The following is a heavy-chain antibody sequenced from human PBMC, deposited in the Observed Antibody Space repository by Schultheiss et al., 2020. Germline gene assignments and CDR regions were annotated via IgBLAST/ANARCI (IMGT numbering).Heavy chain of an antibody. CDR2: IYYSGST. CDR1: GGSISSSNW. D-gene: IGHD5-12*01. CDR3: AREVATPDYYYGMDV. Sequence: SETLSLTCAVSGGSISSSNWWSWIRQHPGKGLEWIGYIYYSGSTYYNPSLKSRVTISVDTSKNQFSLKLSSVTAADTAVYYCAREVATPDYYYGMDVWGQGTTVTVSS. V-gene: IGHV4-31*11. J-gene: IGHJ6*02.